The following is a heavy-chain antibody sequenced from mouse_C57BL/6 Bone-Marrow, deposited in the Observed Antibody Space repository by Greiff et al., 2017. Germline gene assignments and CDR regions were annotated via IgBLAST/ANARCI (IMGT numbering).Heavy chain of an antibody. CDR1: GFTFSSYG. CDR2: ISSGGSYT. Sequence: EVKLMESGGDLVKPGGSLKLSCAASGFTFSSYGMSWVRQTPDKRLEWVATISSGGSYTYYPDSVKGRFTISRDNAKNTLYLQMSSLKSEDTAMYYCARRDYSYAMDYWGKGTSVTVSS. D-gene: IGHD1-1*01. J-gene: IGHJ4*01. CDR3: ARRDYSYAMDY. V-gene: IGHV5-6*02.